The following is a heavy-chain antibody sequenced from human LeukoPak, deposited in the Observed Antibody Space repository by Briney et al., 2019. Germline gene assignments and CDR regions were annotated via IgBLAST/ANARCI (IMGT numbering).Heavy chain of an antibody. Sequence: ASVKVSCKASNYTFTTYGISWVRQAPGQGLEWMAWINAYNGDTNYAQKFQGRVTLTTDTSTSTAYMELRSLRSDDTAVYYCARDGSGVWFDYWGQGTLVTVSS. V-gene: IGHV1-18*01. CDR1: NYTFTTYG. D-gene: IGHD3-10*01. CDR3: ARDGSGVWFDY. J-gene: IGHJ4*02. CDR2: INAYNGDT.